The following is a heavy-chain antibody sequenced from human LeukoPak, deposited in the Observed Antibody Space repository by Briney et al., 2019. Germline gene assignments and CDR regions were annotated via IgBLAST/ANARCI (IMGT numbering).Heavy chain of an antibody. CDR2: ISRAGDRT. CDR3: ARGESFAFDV. Sequence: GGSLRLSCVGSGFIFSSYDMGWVRQAPGKGLEWVSSISRAGDRTYYEDSVKGRFTISRDNSRNTMYLQMNSLRAEDTAVFYCARGESFAFDVWGQGTMVTVS. CDR1: GFIFSSYD. V-gene: IGHV3-23*01. J-gene: IGHJ3*01.